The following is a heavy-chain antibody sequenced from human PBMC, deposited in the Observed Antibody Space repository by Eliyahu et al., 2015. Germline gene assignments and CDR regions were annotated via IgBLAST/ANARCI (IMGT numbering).Heavy chain of an antibody. J-gene: IGHJ1*01. CDR1: GFTFSSYG. D-gene: IGHD2-15*01. CDR2: ISYDGSNI. Sequence: QVQLVESGGGVVQPGRSLRLXCAASGFTFSSYGMHWVRQAPGKGLEWVAVISYDGSNIYHADSVKGRFTISRENSKNTLYLQMNSLRAEDTAMYYCAKEGLLRGYFQQWGQGTLVTVSS. CDR3: AKEGLLRGYFQQ. V-gene: IGHV3-30*18.